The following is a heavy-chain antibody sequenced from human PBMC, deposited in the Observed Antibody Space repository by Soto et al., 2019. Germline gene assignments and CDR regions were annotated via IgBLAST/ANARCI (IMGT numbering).Heavy chain of an antibody. CDR1: GFTLSGYA. CDR2: ISSNGVGT. CDR3: ARRARPDFYYMDV. D-gene: IGHD6-6*01. V-gene: IGHV3-64*01. J-gene: IGHJ6*03. Sequence: EVQLAESGGGLAQPGGSLRLSCAASGFTLSGYAMDWVRQAPGKGLEYVSGISSNGVGTYYATSVQGRFTISRDHSKNTVYLQMGSLRPEDMAVYYCARRARPDFYYMDVWGKGTTVTVSS.